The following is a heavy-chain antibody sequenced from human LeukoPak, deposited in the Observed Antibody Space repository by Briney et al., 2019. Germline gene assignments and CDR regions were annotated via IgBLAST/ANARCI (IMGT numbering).Heavy chain of an antibody. J-gene: IGHJ5*02. D-gene: IGHD3-9*01. CDR1: GFTFSSYG. V-gene: IGHV3-30*18. Sequence: GSLRLSCAASGFTFSSYGMHWVRQAPGKGLEWVAVISYDGSNKYYADSVKGRFTISRDNSKNTLYLQMNSLRAEDTAVYYCAKDPGHSADWFDPWGQGTLVTVPS. CDR3: AKDPGHSADWFDP. CDR2: ISYDGSNK.